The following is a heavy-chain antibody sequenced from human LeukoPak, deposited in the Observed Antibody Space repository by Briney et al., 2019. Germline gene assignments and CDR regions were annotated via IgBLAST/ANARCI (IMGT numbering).Heavy chain of an antibody. V-gene: IGHV1-8*01. Sequence: ASVKVSCKASGYTFTSYDINWVRQATGQGLEWMGWMNPNSGNTGYAQKFQGRVTMTRNTSISTAYMELSSLRSEDTAVYYCARGKLELPDNWFDPWGQGTLVTVSS. CDR1: GYTFTSYD. D-gene: IGHD1-7*01. CDR3: ARGKLELPDNWFDP. CDR2: MNPNSGNT. J-gene: IGHJ5*02.